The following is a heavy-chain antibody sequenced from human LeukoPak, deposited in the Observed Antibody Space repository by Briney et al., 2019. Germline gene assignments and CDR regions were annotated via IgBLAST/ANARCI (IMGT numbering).Heavy chain of an antibody. J-gene: IGHJ4*02. Sequence: PGRSLRLSCAASGFTFSSYAMHWVRQAPGKGLEWVAVISYDGSNKYYADSVKGRFTISRDNSKNTLYLQMNSLRAEDTAVYYCAKQLGYCSDGSCYFPYWGQGTLVTASS. D-gene: IGHD2-15*01. CDR3: AKQLGYCSDGSCYFPY. V-gene: IGHV3-30-3*02. CDR1: GFTFSSYA. CDR2: ISYDGSNK.